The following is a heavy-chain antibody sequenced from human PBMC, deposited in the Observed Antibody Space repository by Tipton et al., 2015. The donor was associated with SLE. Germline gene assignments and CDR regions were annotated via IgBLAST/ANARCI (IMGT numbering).Heavy chain of an antibody. CDR3: ARPTLAAAASDDGFDI. CDR2: IYPGDSKT. D-gene: IGHD6-13*01. V-gene: IGHV5-51*03. Sequence: QLVQSGAEVKKAGESLKISCKSFGYNFRSYWIGWVRQMPGKGLEWMGIIYPGDSKTRYSPSFQGQVTIAVDNSINTVYLHWNSLQASDTAMYYCARPTLAAAASDDGFDIWGQGTMVTVSS. J-gene: IGHJ3*02. CDR1: GYNFRSYW.